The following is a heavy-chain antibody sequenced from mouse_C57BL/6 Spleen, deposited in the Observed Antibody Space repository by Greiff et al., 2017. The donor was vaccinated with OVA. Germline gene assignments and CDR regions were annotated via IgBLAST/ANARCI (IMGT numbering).Heavy chain of an antibody. Sequence: EVQVVESGGDLVKPGGSLKLSCAASGFTFSSYGMSWVRQTPDKRLEWVATISSGGSYTYYPDSVKGRFTISRDNAKNTLYLQMSSLKSEDTAMYYCARHKDYDYDGYFDYWGQGTTLTVSS. V-gene: IGHV5-6*01. CDR2: ISSGGSYT. J-gene: IGHJ2*01. D-gene: IGHD2-4*01. CDR1: GFTFSSYG. CDR3: ARHKDYDYDGYFDY.